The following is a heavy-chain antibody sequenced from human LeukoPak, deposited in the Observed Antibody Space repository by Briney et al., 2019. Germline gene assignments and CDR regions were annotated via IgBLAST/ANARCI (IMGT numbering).Heavy chain of an antibody. D-gene: IGHD3-10*02. CDR1: GFTFSSYE. CDR3: AELGITMIGGV. CDR2: ISSSGSTI. Sequence: GGSLRLSCAASGFTFSSYEMNWFRQAPGKGLEGVSYISSSGSTIYYADSVKGRFTISRDNAKNSLYLQMNSLRAEDTAVYYCAELGITMIGGVWGKGTTVTISS. J-gene: IGHJ6*04. V-gene: IGHV3-48*03.